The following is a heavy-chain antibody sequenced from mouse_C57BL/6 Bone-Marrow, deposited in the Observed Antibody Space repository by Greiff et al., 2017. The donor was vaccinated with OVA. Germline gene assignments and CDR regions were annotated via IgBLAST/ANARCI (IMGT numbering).Heavy chain of an antibody. V-gene: IGHV3-6*01. CDR1: GYSITSCYY. CDR3: ARPYSWYFDV. Sequence: EVKVEESGPGLVKPSQSLSLTCSVTGYSITSCYYWNWIRQFPGNKLEWMGYISYDGSNNYNPSLKNRISITRDTSKNQFFLKLNSVTTEDTATYYCARPYSWYFDVWGTGTTVTVSS. J-gene: IGHJ1*03. D-gene: IGHD2-10*01. CDR2: ISYDGSN.